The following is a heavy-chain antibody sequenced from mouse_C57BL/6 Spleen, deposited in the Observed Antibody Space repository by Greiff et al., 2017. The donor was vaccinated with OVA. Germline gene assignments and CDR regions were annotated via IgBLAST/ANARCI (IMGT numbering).Heavy chain of an antibody. D-gene: IGHD2-2*01. CDR2: IDPANGNT. CDR1: GFNIKNTY. J-gene: IGHJ4*01. CDR3: ASSIDYVYDGEDYSARDY. Sequence: EVQLQQSVAELVRPGASVKLSCTASGFNIKNTYMHWVKQRPEQGLEWIGRIDPANGNTKYAPKFQGKAPITADTSSNTAYLQLSSLTSEDTAIYYSASSIDYVYDGEDYSARDYWGQGTSVTVSS. V-gene: IGHV14-3*01.